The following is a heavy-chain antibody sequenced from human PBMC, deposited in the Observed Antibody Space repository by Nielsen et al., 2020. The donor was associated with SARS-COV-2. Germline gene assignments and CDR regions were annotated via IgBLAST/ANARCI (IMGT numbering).Heavy chain of an antibody. CDR3: AKGFSSSSRDYMNV. CDR2: ISWDGAST. CDR1: GFTFSSYA. J-gene: IGHJ6*03. Sequence: GESLKISCAASGFTFSSYAMSWVRQPPGKGLEWVSLISWDGASTYYGDSVRGRFTISRDNRKNSLFLQMNSLRTEDTALYYCAKGFSSSSRDYMNVWGKGTTVTVSS. V-gene: IGHV3-43*01. D-gene: IGHD6-6*01.